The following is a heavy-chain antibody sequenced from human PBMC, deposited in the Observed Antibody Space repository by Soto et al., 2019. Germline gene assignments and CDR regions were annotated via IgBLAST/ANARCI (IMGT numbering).Heavy chain of an antibody. J-gene: IGHJ4*02. D-gene: IGHD3-22*01. V-gene: IGHV1-2*02. CDR1: GYTFTGYY. CDR2: INPNSGGT. CDR3: ARFAARGGGYDSSGYYGY. Sequence: ASVKVSCKASGYTFTGYYMHWVRQAPGQGLEWMGWINPNSGGTNYAQKFQGRVTMTRDTSISTAYMELSRLRSDDTAVYYCARFAARGGGYDSSGYYGYWGQGTLVTVSS.